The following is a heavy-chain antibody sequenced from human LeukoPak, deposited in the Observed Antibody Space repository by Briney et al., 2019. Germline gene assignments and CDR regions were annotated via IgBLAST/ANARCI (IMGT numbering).Heavy chain of an antibody. Sequence: GGSLRLSCAASGFTFYSNAMGWVRQSPGKGLEWVSAIGASGYRTFYADSVKGRFTISRDNSKNTVCLQMNSLRAADTALYYCVRRAASDYYYYVGVWGRGTTVTVSS. D-gene: IGHD6-25*01. CDR2: IGASGYRT. V-gene: IGHV3-23*01. CDR1: GFTFYSNA. CDR3: VRRAASDYYYYVGV. J-gene: IGHJ6*03.